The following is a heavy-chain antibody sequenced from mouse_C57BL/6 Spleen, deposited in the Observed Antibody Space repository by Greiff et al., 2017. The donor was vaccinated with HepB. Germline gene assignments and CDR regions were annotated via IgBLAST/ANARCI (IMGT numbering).Heavy chain of an antibody. V-gene: IGHV1-81*01. CDR2: IYPRSGNT. CDR1: GYTFTSYG. Sequence: QVQLKESGAELARPGASVKMSCKASGYTFTSYGISWVKQRTGQGLEWIGEIYPRSGNTNYNEKFKGKATLTADKSSSTAYMELLSLTSEDSAVYFCSIWGDYFGSSSWYFDVWGTGTTVTVSS. CDR3: SIWGDYFGSSSWYFDV. J-gene: IGHJ1*03. D-gene: IGHD1-1*01.